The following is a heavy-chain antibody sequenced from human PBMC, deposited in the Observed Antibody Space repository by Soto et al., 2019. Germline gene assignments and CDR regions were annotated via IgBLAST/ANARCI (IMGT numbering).Heavy chain of an antibody. Sequence: GGSLRLSCAASGFTFSGYEMNWVRQAPGKGLEWVSYISSRGTTIYYADSVKDRFTISRDNAKNSLYLQMSSLRAEDTAVYYCARDVSYSSSSDAFDIWGQGTMVTVSS. CDR3: ARDVSYSSSSDAFDI. CDR2: ISSRGTTI. J-gene: IGHJ3*02. D-gene: IGHD6-6*01. CDR1: GFTFSGYE. V-gene: IGHV3-48*03.